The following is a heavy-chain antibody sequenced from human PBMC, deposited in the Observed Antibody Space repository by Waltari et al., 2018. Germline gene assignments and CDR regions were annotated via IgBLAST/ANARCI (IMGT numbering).Heavy chain of an antibody. CDR2: INHSGST. CDR1: GGSFSGYY. V-gene: IGHV4-34*01. J-gene: IGHJ6*02. D-gene: IGHD2-21*02. CDR3: AGGVGHIVVVTAQTYFYYGMDV. Sequence: QVQLQQWGAGLLKPSETLSLTCAVYGGSFSGYYWSWIRQPPGKGLEWSGEINHSGSTNSIPSLKSRVTISVYTSTNQFSLKLSSVTAADTAVYYCAGGVGHIVVVTAQTYFYYGMDVWGQGTTVTVSS.